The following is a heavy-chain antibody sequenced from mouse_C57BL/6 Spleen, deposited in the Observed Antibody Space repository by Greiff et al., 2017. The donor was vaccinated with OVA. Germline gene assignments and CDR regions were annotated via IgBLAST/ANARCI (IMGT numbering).Heavy chain of an antibody. CDR1: GYTFTDYY. D-gene: IGHD1-1*01. V-gene: IGHV1-26*01. CDR2: INPNNGGT. CDR3: AMAHYGSSYGDY. Sequence: VQLQQSGPELVKPGASVKISCKASGYTFTDYYMNWVKQSHGKSLEWIGDINPNNGGTSYNQKFKGKATLTVDKSSSTAYMELRSLTSEDSAVYYCAMAHYGSSYGDYWGQGTTLTVSS. J-gene: IGHJ2*01.